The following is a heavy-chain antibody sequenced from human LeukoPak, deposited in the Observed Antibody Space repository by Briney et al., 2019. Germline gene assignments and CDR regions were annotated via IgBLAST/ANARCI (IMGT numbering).Heavy chain of an antibody. D-gene: IGHD6-6*01. Sequence: QPGRSLRLSCAASGFTFDDYAMHWVREAPGKGLEWVSGISWNSGSIGYADSVKGRFTISRDNAKYSLYLQMNSLRAEDTALYYCAKDMGYSSSSFDYWGQGTLVTVSS. CDR3: AKDMGYSSSSFDY. CDR1: GFTFDDYA. J-gene: IGHJ4*02. V-gene: IGHV3-9*01. CDR2: ISWNSGSI.